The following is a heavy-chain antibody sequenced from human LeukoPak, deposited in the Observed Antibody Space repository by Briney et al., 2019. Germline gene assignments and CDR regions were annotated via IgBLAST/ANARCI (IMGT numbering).Heavy chain of an antibody. CDR3: ARHDLLTGYYFDY. CDR1: GDSISSYY. Sequence: SETLSLTCTVSGDSISSYYWSWIRQPPGKGLEWIGYIYYSGGTNYNPSLKSRVTISVDTSKNQYSPKLSSVTAADTAVYYCARHDLLTGYYFDYWGQGTLVTVSS. CDR2: IYYSGGT. V-gene: IGHV4-59*01. J-gene: IGHJ4*02. D-gene: IGHD3-9*01.